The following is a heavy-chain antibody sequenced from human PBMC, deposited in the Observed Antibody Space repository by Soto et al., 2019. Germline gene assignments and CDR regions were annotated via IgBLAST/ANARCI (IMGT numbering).Heavy chain of an antibody. CDR1: GGTFSSYA. J-gene: IGHJ6*02. CDR3: AREPSYCTNGVCPSGHYYYYGMDV. V-gene: IGHV1-69*12. D-gene: IGHD2-8*01. CDR2: FIPICGTA. Sequence: QVQLVQSGAEVKKPGSSVKVSCKASGGTFSSYAISWVRQAPGQGLEWMGGFIPICGTANYAQKFQGRVTITADESTRTAYIELTSLRSEDTAVYYCAREPSYCTNGVCPSGHYYYYGMDVWGQGTTVTVSS.